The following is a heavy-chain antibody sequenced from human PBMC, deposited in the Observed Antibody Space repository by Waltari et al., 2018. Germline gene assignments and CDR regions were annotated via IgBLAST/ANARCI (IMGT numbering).Heavy chain of an antibody. Sequence: EGQLLESGGGLVQPGGSLRLSCAASGFRFSSYGMHWVRQAPGKGLVWVSRISTDGSSTTYADSMKGRFTISRDNAKNTLYLQMNSLRAEDTAVYYCAQVLGGTVYWGQGTLVTVSS. CDR3: AQVLGGTVY. V-gene: IGHV3-74*03. D-gene: IGHD2-15*01. CDR2: ISTDGSST. CDR1: GFRFSSYG. J-gene: IGHJ4*02.